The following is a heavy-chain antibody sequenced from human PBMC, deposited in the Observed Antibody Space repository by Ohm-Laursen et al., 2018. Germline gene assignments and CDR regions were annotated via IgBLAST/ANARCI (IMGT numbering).Heavy chain of an antibody. D-gene: IGHD6-13*01. CDR2: IKPDASEE. CDR1: GFTMRNYW. V-gene: IGHV3-7*01. J-gene: IGHJ4*02. Sequence: SLRLSCSAPGFTMRNYWMSWVRQAPGKGLEWVANIKPDASEEHYVDSVKGRFTISRDNANNSVYLQMNSLRAEDTAVYYCARDPPEDSSWYADYWGQGTLVTVSP. CDR3: ARDPPEDSSWYADY.